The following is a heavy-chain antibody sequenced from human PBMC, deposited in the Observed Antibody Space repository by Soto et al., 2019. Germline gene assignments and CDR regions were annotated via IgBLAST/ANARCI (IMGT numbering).Heavy chain of an antibody. D-gene: IGHD2-15*01. CDR3: ARGPGGPDGPGDY. V-gene: IGHV1-3*01. J-gene: IGHJ4*02. CDR1: GYTFNNYA. Sequence: QVQLVQSGAEVKKPGASVKVSCKASGYTFNNYAIHWVRQAPGQRLGWMGWINAGNGNTKYSQKFQGRVTITRDTSASTANMDLSSLRSEDTAVYYCARGPGGPDGPGDYWGQGTLVTVSS. CDR2: INAGNGNT.